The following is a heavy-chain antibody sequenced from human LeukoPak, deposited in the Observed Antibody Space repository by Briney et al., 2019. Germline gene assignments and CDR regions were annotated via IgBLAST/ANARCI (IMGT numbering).Heavy chain of an antibody. CDR1: GFTFSSYS. Sequence: PGGSLRLSCAASGFTFSSYSMHWVRQAPGKGLEWVAFIRYDGSNKYYADSVKGRFTISRDNSKNTLYLQMNSLRAEDTAVYYCAKDRYYGSGSYSNLFDYWGQGTLVTVSS. CDR2: IRYDGSNK. CDR3: AKDRYYGSGSYSNLFDY. J-gene: IGHJ4*02. D-gene: IGHD3-10*01. V-gene: IGHV3-30*02.